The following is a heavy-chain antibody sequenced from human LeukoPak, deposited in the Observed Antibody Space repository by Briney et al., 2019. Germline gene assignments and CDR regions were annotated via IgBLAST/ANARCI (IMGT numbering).Heavy chain of an antibody. CDR2: ISSSSSYT. CDR1: GFTFSDYY. V-gene: IGHV3-11*06. D-gene: IGHD2/OR15-2a*01. CDR3: ARSRGSSRGPDY. J-gene: IGHJ4*02. Sequence: GGSLRLSCAASGFTFSDYYMSWIRQGPGKGLEWVSYISSSSSYTNYADSVKGRFTISRDNAKNSLYLQMNSLRAEDTAVYYCARSRGSSRGPDYWGQGTLVTVSS.